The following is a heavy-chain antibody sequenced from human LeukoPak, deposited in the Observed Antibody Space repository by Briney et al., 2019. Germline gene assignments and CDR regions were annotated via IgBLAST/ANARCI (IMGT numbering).Heavy chain of an antibody. Sequence: ASVKVSCKASGYTFTGYYMHWVRQAPGQGLEWMGWINPNSGGTNYAQKLQGRVTMTTDTSTSTAYMELRSLRSDDTAVYYCAREEANWGSRSPFDYWGQGTLVTVSS. D-gene: IGHD7-27*01. V-gene: IGHV1-2*02. J-gene: IGHJ4*02. CDR3: AREEANWGSRSPFDY. CDR2: INPNSGGT. CDR1: GYTFTGYY.